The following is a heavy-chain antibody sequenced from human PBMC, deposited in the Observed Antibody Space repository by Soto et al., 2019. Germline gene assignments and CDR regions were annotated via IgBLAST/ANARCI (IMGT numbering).Heavy chain of an antibody. V-gene: IGHV3-74*01. CDR3: ARVRQTVATSLGY. D-gene: IGHD5-12*01. CDR2: VNGDGYTT. CDR1: GFTFSRHW. J-gene: IGHJ4*02. Sequence: EVQLVESGGGLVQPGGSLRLSCAASGFTFSRHWMHWVRQAPGKGLEWVSRVNGDGYTTTYTDSVKGRFTISRDNAKNTVYLQMNSRRVEATAMYYWARVRQTVATSLGYWGEGMLVTVSS.